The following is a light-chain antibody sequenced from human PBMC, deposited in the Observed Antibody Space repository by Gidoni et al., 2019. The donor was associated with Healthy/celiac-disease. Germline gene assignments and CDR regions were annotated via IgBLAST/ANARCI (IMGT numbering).Light chain of an antibody. J-gene: IGKJ5*01. Sequence: ELVLPQSPATLSLSPGERATLSCRASQSVSSYLAWYQQKPGQAPRLLIYDASNSATGIPARFSGSGSGTDFTLTISSLGPEDLAVYYCQQRSNWRITFGQGTRLEIK. CDR3: QQRSNWRIT. V-gene: IGKV3-11*01. CDR2: DAS. CDR1: QSVSSY.